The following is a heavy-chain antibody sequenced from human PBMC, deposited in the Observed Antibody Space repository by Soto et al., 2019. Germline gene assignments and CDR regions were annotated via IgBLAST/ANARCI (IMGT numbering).Heavy chain of an antibody. Sequence: GASVKVSCKASGYTFTGYYIHWVRQAPGQGLEWMGRISPNSGNTNYAQNFQGRVTMTRDTSVTTAYMELSRLRSDDTAMYYCARDGQYGDYGYYFDYWGQGTLVTVSS. CDR2: ISPNSGNT. V-gene: IGHV1-2*06. J-gene: IGHJ4*02. CDR3: ARDGQYGDYGYYFDY. D-gene: IGHD4-17*01. CDR1: GYTFTGYY.